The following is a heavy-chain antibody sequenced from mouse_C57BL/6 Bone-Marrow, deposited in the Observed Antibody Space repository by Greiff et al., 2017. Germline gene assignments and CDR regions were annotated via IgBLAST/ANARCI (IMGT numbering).Heavy chain of an antibody. CDR3: ARPYYSNYWYFDV. V-gene: IGHV1-55*01. J-gene: IGHJ1*03. Sequence: QVQLQQPGAELVTPGASVKMSCKASGYTFTSYWLTWVKQRPGQGLEWIGDIYPGSGSTNYNEKFKSKATLTVDTSSSTAYMQLSSLTSEDSAVYYCARPYYSNYWYFDVWGTGTTVTVSS. CDR2: IYPGSGST. D-gene: IGHD2-5*01. CDR1: GYTFTSYW.